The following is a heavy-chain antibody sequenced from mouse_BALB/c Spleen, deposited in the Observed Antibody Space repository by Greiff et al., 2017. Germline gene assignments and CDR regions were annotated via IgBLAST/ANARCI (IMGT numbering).Heavy chain of an antibody. CDR2: ISYDGSN. CDR1: GYSITSGYY. D-gene: IGHD2-4*01. CDR3: ARDRSTMINGFAY. J-gene: IGHJ3*01. V-gene: IGHV3-6*02. Sequence: DVQLQESGPGLVKPSQSLSLTCSVTGYSITSGYYWNWIRQFPGNKLEWMGYISYDGSNNYNPSLKNRISITRDTSKNQFFLKLNSVTTEDTATYYCARDRSTMINGFAYWGQGTLVTVSA.